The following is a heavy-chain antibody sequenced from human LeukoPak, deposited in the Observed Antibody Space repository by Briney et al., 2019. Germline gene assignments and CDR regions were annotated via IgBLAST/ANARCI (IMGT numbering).Heavy chain of an antibody. CDR1: GDSIRTSGYY. V-gene: IGHV4-39*07. D-gene: IGHD1-14*01. CDR2: IYYSGST. Sequence: PSETLSLTCTVSGDSIRTSGYYWGWIRQPPGKGLEWLGSIYYSGSTNYNPSLKSRVTISIDTSKNQFSLKLSYVTAADTAVYYCAKTISRMHPPDYWGQGTLVTVSS. CDR3: AKTISRMHPPDY. J-gene: IGHJ4*02.